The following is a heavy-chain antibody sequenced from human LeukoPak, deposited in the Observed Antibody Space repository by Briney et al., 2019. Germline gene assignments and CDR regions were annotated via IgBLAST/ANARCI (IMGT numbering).Heavy chain of an antibody. CDR1: GYTFTGYY. J-gene: IGHJ4*02. CDR2: INPNSGGT. Sequence: ASVKVSCKASGYTFTGYYMHWVRQAPGQGLEWMGWINPNSGGTNYAQKFQGRVTMTRDTSISTAYMELSRLRSDDTAVYYCVRESVTMVREPTDYWGQGTLVTVSS. CDR3: VRESVTMVREPTDY. V-gene: IGHV1-2*02. D-gene: IGHD3-10*01.